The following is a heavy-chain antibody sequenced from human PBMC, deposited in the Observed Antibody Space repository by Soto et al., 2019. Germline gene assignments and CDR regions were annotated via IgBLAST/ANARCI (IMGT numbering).Heavy chain of an antibody. CDR3: ARAHGDYSAYFDY. CDR1: DGSISSGGYY. CDR2: IYYSGST. V-gene: IGHV4-31*03. J-gene: IGHJ4*02. D-gene: IGHD4-17*01. Sequence: QVQLQESGPGLVKPSQTLSLTCTVSDGSISSGGYYWGWIRQHPGKGLEWIGYIYYSGSTYYNPSLQSRVTISVDTSKNQFSLKLSSVTAADTAVYYCARAHGDYSAYFDYWGQGTLVTVSS.